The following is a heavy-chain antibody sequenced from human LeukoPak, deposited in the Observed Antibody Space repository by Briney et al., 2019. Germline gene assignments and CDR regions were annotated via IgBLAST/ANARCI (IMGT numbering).Heavy chain of an antibody. D-gene: IGHD6-19*01. Sequence: SGTLSLTCVVSGGSINTSNWWNWVRQPPGKGLEWIGEMHHSGSTHYNPSLESRVTISVDKSKNLFSLMLSSVTAADTAVYYCASRSSGWFFDHWGQGTLVTVSS. V-gene: IGHV4-4*02. CDR1: GGSINTSNW. CDR3: ASRSSGWFFDH. J-gene: IGHJ4*02. CDR2: MHHSGST.